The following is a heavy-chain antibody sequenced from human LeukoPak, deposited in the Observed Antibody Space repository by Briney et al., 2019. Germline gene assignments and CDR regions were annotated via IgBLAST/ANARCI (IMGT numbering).Heavy chain of an antibody. D-gene: IGHD6-13*01. CDR3: ARDSPRGSSSWYEVPHFDY. J-gene: IGHJ4*02. CDR1: GYTFTSYG. V-gene: IGHV1-18*01. CDR2: ISAYNGNT. Sequence: ASVTVSFKASGYTFTSYGISWVRQAPGQGLEWMGWISAYNGNTNYAQKLQGRVTMTTDTSTSTAYMELRSLRSDDTAVYYCARDSPRGSSSWYEVPHFDYWGQGTLVTVSS.